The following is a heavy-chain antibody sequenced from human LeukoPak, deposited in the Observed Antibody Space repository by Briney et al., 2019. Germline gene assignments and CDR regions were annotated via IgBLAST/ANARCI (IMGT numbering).Heavy chain of an antibody. CDR2: ISSNGGST. Sequence: PGGSLRLSCAASGFTFSSYAMHWVRQAPGKGLEYVSAISSNGGSTYYANSVKGRFTISRDNSKNTLYLQMGSLRAEDMAVYYCARGNDYYYYMDVWGKGTTVTVSS. CDR1: GFTFSSYA. J-gene: IGHJ6*03. V-gene: IGHV3-64*01. CDR3: ARGNDYYYYMDV.